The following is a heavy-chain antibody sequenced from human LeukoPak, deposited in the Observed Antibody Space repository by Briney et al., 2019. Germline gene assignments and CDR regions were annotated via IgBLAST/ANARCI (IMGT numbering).Heavy chain of an antibody. D-gene: IGHD3-22*01. Sequence: ASVKVSCKASGYTFTSYDINWVRQAPGQGLEWMGIINPSGGSTSYAQKFQGRVTMTRDTSTSTVYMELRSLRSEDTAVYYCARDADDSSGYSNFDYWGQGTLVTVSS. V-gene: IGHV1-46*01. CDR3: ARDADDSSGYSNFDY. CDR1: GYTFTSYD. J-gene: IGHJ4*02. CDR2: INPSGGST.